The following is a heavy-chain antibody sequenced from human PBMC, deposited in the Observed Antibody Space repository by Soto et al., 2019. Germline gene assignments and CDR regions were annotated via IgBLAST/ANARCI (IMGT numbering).Heavy chain of an antibody. CDR3: ARGGGYNFGIDY. Sequence: SETLSLTCTVSGDSIRGFYWSWIRQPPGKGLEWIGYIYSSGYTNYNPSLKNRGAISVDTPKKQFFLNLRSVTAADTALYYCARGGGYNFGIDYWGRGXRVTVYS. J-gene: IGHJ4*02. D-gene: IGHD5-12*01. CDR1: GDSIRGFY. CDR2: IYSSGYT. V-gene: IGHV4-59*01.